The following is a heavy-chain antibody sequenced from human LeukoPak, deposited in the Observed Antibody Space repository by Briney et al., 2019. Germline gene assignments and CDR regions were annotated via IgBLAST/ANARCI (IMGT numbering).Heavy chain of an antibody. J-gene: IGHJ6*03. Sequence: SQTLSLTCAISGDSVSSNSAAWNWIRQSPSRGLEWLGRTYYRSKWYNDYAVSVKSRISINPDTSKNQFSLQLNSVTPEDTAVYYCARCANIVGAVAGVYYYYYYMDVWGKGTTVTVSS. CDR3: ARCANIVGAVAGVYYYYYYMDV. CDR2: TYYRSKWYN. D-gene: IGHD1-26*01. CDR1: GDSVSSNSAA. V-gene: IGHV6-1*01.